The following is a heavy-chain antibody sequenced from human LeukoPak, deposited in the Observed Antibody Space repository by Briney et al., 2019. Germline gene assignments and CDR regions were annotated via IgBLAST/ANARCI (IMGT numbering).Heavy chain of an antibody. CDR1: GFTFSRHW. V-gene: IGHV3-7*03. D-gene: IGHD2-21*02. Sequence: GGSLRLSCAASGFTFSRHWMSWVRQAPGKGLEWVANIKQDGSERYYVDSVKGRFTISRDNAKNSLYLQMNSLRAEDTAVYYCARESDFLDYWGQGTLVTVSS. CDR3: ARESDFLDY. J-gene: IGHJ4*02. CDR2: IKQDGSER.